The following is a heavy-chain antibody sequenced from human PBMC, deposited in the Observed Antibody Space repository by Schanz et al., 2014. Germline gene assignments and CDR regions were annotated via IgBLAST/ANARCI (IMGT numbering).Heavy chain of an antibody. Sequence: QVQLVQSGAEVKKPGSSMKVSCKASGGTFSTYPINWLRQAPGQGLEWMGRIIPIHGIVNYAQRFQDRVRSTADKSTSTAYMELSSLRSDHTAVYYCAKGGGPEDVFDIWGQGTILTVSS. V-gene: IGHV1-69*02. CDR1: GGTFSTYP. CDR2: IIPIHGIV. CDR3: AKGGGPEDVFDI. D-gene: IGHD2-15*01. J-gene: IGHJ3*02.